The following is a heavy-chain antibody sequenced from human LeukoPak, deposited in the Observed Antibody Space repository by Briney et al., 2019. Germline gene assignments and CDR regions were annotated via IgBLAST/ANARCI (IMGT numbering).Heavy chain of an antibody. V-gene: IGHV1-24*01. CDR3: ATGYTYDYSLY. Sequence: ASVKVSCKVSGDTDTGFSIHWVRQAPGHGLEWMGGFDPEDGARIFAQKFQGRVTMTEDTSTDTAYMDLSSLRSDDTAVYYCATGYTYDYSLYWGQGTLVTVCS. D-gene: IGHD3-16*01. CDR2: FDPEDGAR. CDR1: GDTDTGFS. J-gene: IGHJ4*02.